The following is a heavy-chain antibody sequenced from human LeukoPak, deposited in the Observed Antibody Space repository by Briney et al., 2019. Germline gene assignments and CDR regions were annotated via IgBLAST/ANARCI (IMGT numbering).Heavy chain of an antibody. CDR2: ISSSGSTI. D-gene: IGHD4-17*01. J-gene: IGHJ4*02. Sequence: GGSLRLSCAASGFTFSSYGMHWVRQAPGKGLEWASYISSSGSTIYYADSVRGRFTISRDNTKNSLYLQMDSLTADDTAVYFCACLRGPSDYWGQGTLVTVSS. CDR1: GFTFSSYG. CDR3: ACLRGPSDY. V-gene: IGHV3-48*03.